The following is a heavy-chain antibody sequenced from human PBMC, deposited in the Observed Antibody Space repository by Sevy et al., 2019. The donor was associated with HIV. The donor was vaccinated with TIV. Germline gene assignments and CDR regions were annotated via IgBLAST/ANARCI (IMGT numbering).Heavy chain of an antibody. CDR2: IIPIFGTA. J-gene: IGHJ5*02. Sequence: ASVKVSCKASGGTFSSYAISWVRQAPGQGLEWMGGIIPIFGTANYAQKFQGRVTITADKSTSTAYMELSSLRSEDTAVYYCAGEGEYNWFDPWGQGTLVTVSS. D-gene: IGHD3-16*01. CDR1: GGTFSSYA. V-gene: IGHV1-69*06. CDR3: AGEGEYNWFDP.